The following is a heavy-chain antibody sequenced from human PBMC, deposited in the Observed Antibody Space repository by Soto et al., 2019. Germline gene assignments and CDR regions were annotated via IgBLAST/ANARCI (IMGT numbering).Heavy chain of an antibody. V-gene: IGHV4-59*01. Sequence: PSETLSLTCTVSGGSISSYYWSWIRQPPGKGLEWIGYIYYSGSTNYNPSLKSRVTISVDTSKNQFSLKLSSVTAADTAVYYCARNSYYYGMDVWGQGTKVTVSS. J-gene: IGHJ6*02. CDR2: IYYSGST. CDR3: ARNSYYYGMDV. CDR1: GGSISSYY.